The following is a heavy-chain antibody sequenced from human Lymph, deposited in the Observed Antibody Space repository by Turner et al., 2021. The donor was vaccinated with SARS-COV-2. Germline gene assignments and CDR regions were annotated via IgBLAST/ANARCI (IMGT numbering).Heavy chain of an antibody. CDR3: ARDEGTYGMDV. CDR1: GFTVSSNY. CDR2: IYSGGST. V-gene: IGHV3-53*04. Sequence: ELQLLGSGGGLVQPGGSLSPSCAASGFTVSSNYMNWVRQAPGKGLEWVSVIYSGGSTYYADSVKGRFTISRHNSKNTLYLQMNSLRVEDTAVYYCARDEGTYGMDVWGQGTTVTVSS. D-gene: IGHD1-1*01. J-gene: IGHJ6*02.